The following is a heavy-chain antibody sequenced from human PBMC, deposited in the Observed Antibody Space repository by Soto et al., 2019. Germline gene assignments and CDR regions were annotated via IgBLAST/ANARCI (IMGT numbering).Heavy chain of an antibody. J-gene: IGHJ3*01. D-gene: IGHD4-17*01. V-gene: IGHV4-31*11. CDR1: GASINNGAYY. CDR2: IYYSGNT. CDR3: ARTDYGVSRGAFNV. Sequence: QMQLHGSAPGRLRPSQTRSPPCAVSGASINNGAYYLHWIRQLPGNGLGWIGYIYYSGNTYYTPSLQSRLTLSLDTSKNQFSLKLGSLTAADTAIFYCARTDYGVSRGAFNVSGQGTMVTVSS.